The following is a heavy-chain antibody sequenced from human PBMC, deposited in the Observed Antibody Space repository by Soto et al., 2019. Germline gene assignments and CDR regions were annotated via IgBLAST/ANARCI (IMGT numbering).Heavy chain of an antibody. CDR3: TTLRFSGSYSPFDY. CDR2: IKSIPDGGTT. D-gene: IGHD3-10*01. Sequence: EVQLVESGGGLVKPGGSLRLSCAASGFTFSNAWMSWVRQAPGKGLEWVGRIKSIPDGGTTDSAAPMKGRFTISRDDSKNTLYLQMSSLKTEDPAVYYCTTLRFSGSYSPFDYWGQGTLVTVSS. J-gene: IGHJ4*02. V-gene: IGHV3-15*01. CDR1: GFTFSNAW.